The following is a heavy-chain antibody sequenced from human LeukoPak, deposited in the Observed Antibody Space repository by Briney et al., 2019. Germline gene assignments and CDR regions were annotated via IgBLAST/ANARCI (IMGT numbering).Heavy chain of an antibody. V-gene: IGHV1-69*13. CDR1: GGTFSSYA. CDR3: ARDSGNIGSPVRGVIETHWYFDL. J-gene: IGHJ2*01. Sequence: SVKVSCKASGGTFSSYAISWVRQAPGQGLEWMGGIIPIFGTANYAQKFQGRVTITADESTSTAYMELSSLRSEDTAVYYCARDSGNIGSPVRGVIETHWYFDLWGRGTLVTVSS. CDR2: IIPIFGTA. D-gene: IGHD3-10*01.